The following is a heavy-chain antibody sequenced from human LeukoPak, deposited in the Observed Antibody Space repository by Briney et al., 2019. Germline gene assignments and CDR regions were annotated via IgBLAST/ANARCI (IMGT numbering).Heavy chain of an antibody. V-gene: IGHV4-39*01. CDR1: GGSINSSSYY. CDR2: IYYSGST. Sequence: SETLSLTCTVSGGSINSSSYYWGWIRQPPGKGLEWIGSIYYSGSTYYNPSLKSRVTISVDTSKNQFSLKLSSVTAADTAVYYCARSQRKPTIVVVPAFDPWGQGTLVTVSS. CDR3: ARSQRKPTIVVVPAFDP. J-gene: IGHJ5*02. D-gene: IGHD2-2*01.